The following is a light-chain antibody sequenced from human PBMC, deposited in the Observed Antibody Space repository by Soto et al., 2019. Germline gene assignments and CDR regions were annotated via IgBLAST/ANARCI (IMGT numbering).Light chain of an antibody. CDR3: QQRSNWLYT. J-gene: IGKJ2*01. V-gene: IGKV3-11*01. CDR2: DAS. CDR1: QSVSSY. Sequence: EIVLTQSPATLSLSPGERATLSCRASQSVSSYLAWYQQKPGQAPRLLIYDASNRATGIPARFSGSGSGTDFPLTISSLEPEDVAVYYCQQRSNWLYTFGQGTKLEIK.